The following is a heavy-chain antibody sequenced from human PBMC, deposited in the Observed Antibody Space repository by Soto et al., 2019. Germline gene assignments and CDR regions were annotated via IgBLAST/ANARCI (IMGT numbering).Heavy chain of an antibody. CDR3: AREYTYGSNFFDC. CDR1: GCSISSAAYY. D-gene: IGHD5-18*01. Sequence: PSETLSLTCTVSGCSISSAAYYWSWIRQHPGKGLEWIGYISHSGSTYYTPSLKSRVIISADTSKNQFSVNLTSVTAADTAVYYCAREYTYGSNFFDCWGQGALVTVSS. J-gene: IGHJ4*02. CDR2: ISHSGST. V-gene: IGHV4-31*03.